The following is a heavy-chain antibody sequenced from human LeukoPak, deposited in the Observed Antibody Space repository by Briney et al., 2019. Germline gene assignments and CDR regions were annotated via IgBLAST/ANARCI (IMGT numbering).Heavy chain of an antibody. Sequence: SETMSLTCAVYGASYNAYDWSWIRQPPGKGLEWIGDIDHRGTATYNPSLKSRLSISADASKNQFSLKLNSVTDADTAVYYCAVGITILGVAASFDSWGQGNLVIVSS. D-gene: IGHD3-3*01. J-gene: IGHJ4*02. CDR1: GASYNAYD. V-gene: IGHV4-34*01. CDR3: AVGITILGVAASFDS. CDR2: IDHRGTA.